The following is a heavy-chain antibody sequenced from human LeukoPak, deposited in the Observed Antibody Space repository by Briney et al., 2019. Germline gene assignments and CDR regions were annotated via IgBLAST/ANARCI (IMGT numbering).Heavy chain of an antibody. J-gene: IGHJ5*02. CDR1: GGSISSSSYY. CDR3: ARIPYPRTGFDP. CDR2: IYYSGST. Sequence: SETLSLTCIVSGGSISSSSYYWGWIRQPPGKGLEWIGYIYYSGSTNYNPSLKSRVTISVDTSKNQFSLKLSSVTAADTAVYYCARIPYPRTGFDPWGQGTLVTVSS. D-gene: IGHD3/OR15-3a*01. V-gene: IGHV4-61*05.